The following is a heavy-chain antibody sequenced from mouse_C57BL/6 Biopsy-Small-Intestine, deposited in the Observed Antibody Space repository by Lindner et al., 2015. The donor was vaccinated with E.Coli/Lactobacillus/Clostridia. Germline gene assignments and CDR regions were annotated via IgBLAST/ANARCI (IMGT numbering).Heavy chain of an antibody. D-gene: IGHD1-2*01. CDR3: ARLSSSYDYAMDV. CDR2: VIPVLGVS. V-gene: IGHV1-53*01. Sequence: SVKVSCKASGGTSSSYAISWVRQAPGQGLEWMGRVIPVLGVSHYAQTLQGRVTITADKSTSTAYMELSSLRSEDTAVYYCARLSSSYDYAMDVWGQGTTVTVSS. J-gene: IGHJ1*01. CDR1: GGTSSSYA.